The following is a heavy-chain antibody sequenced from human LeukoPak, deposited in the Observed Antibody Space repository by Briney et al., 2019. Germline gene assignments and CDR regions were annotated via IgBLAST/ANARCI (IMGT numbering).Heavy chain of an antibody. CDR2: ISGSGGST. CDR3: AKGKVGANRTAGLYGMDV. J-gene: IGHJ6*02. V-gene: IGHV3-23*01. D-gene: IGHD1-26*01. Sequence: GGSLRLSCAASGFTFSSYAMSWVRQAPGKGLEWVSAISGSGGSTYYADSVKGRFTISRDNSKNTLCLQMNSLRAEDRAVYYCAKGKVGANRTAGLYGMDVWGQGTTVTVSS. CDR1: GFTFSSYA.